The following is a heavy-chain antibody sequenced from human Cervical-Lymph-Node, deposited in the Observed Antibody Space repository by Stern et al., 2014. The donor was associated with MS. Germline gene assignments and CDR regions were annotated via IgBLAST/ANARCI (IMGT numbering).Heavy chain of an antibody. J-gene: IGHJ4*02. CDR1: GFSLNTSGVG. CDR2: IYWDDAE. D-gene: IGHD3-22*01. Sequence: QVNLRESGPTLVKPTQTLTLTCTLSGFSLNTSGVGVGWIRHPPGKALEWLALIYWDDAERSHSSLQRRLLTNKATSQKQLLLTLTNMDPVDTAKYYCTRSYDSDLGDSWSQGALVTVSS. CDR3: TRSYDSDLGDS. V-gene: IGHV2-5*09.